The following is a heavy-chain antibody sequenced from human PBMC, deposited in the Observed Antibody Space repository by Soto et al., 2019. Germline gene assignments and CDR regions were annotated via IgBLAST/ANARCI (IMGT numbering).Heavy chain of an antibody. D-gene: IGHD4-17*01. CDR1: GHTFTSYG. CDR3: ARVFHDYGDYRNVYFDY. CDR2: ISAYNGNT. J-gene: IGHJ4*02. V-gene: IGHV1-18*01. Sequence: ASVKVSCKASGHTFTSYGISWVRQAPGQGLEWMGWISAYNGNTNYAQKLQGRVTMTTDTSTSTAYMELRSLRSDGTAVYYCARVFHDYGDYRNVYFDYWGQGTLVTVSS.